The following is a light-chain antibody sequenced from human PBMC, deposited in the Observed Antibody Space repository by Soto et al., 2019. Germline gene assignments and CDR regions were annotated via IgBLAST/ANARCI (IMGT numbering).Light chain of an antibody. V-gene: IGKV3-20*01. CDR2: GAS. Sequence: EIVLTQSPGTLSLSPGERATLSCRASQSVSSSYLAWYQQKPGQAPRLLIYGASSRATGIPDRFSGSGSGTAFTLTTSRLEPEDFAVYYCQQYGSSPHTFGQGTKLEIK. J-gene: IGKJ2*01. CDR3: QQYGSSPHT. CDR1: QSVSSSY.